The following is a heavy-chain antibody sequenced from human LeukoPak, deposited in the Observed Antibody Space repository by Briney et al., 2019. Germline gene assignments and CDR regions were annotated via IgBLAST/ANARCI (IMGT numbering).Heavy chain of an antibody. J-gene: IGHJ4*02. CDR1: GGSISSYY. Sequence: SETLSLTCTVSGGSISSYYWSWIRQPAGKGLEWIGRIYTSGSTNYNPSLKSRVTMSVDTSKNQFSLKLSSVTAADTAVYYCARHAWDNLLTGGGYYFDYWGQGTLVTVSS. CDR2: IYTSGST. D-gene: IGHD3-9*01. CDR3: ARHAWDNLLTGGGYYFDY. V-gene: IGHV4-4*07.